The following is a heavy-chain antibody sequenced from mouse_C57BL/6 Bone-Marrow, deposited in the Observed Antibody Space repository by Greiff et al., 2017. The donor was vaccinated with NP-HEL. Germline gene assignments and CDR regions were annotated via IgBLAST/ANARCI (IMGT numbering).Heavy chain of an antibody. V-gene: IGHV1-50*01. CDR1: GYTFTSYW. J-gene: IGHJ2*01. D-gene: IGHD1-1*01. CDR3: ARSNYYYGSSYYFDC. CDR2: IDPSDSYT. Sequence: QVQLKQPGAELVKPGASVKLSCKASGYTFTSYWMQWVKQRPGQGLEWIGEIDPSDSYTNYNQKFKGKATLTVDTSSSTAYMQLSSLTSEDSAVYYCARSNYYYGSSYYFDCGGQGTTLTVSS.